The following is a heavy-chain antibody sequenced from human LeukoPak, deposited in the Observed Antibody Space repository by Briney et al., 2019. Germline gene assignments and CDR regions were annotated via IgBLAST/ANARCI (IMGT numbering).Heavy chain of an antibody. V-gene: IGHV3-30*02. D-gene: IGHD3-3*01. CDR2: IRYDGSNK. Sequence: GGSLRLSCAASGFTFSSYGMHWVRQAPGKGLEWVAFIRYDGSNKYYADSVKGRFTISRDNSKNTLYLQMNGLRAEDTAVYYCAKTAEFGRYFDYWGQGTLVTVSS. J-gene: IGHJ4*02. CDR1: GFTFSSYG. CDR3: AKTAEFGRYFDY.